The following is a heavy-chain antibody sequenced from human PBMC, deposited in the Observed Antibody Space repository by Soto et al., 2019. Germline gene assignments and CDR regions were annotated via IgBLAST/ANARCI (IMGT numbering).Heavy chain of an antibody. D-gene: IGHD2-2*01. Sequence: GGSLRLSCAASGFTFSSYSMNWVRQAPGKGLEWVSSISGSSASPYYADSVKGRFTISRDNPKRTLYLQMNNLRAEDTAVYYCAKARCSTTNCYVPDYWGQGTLVTVSS. V-gene: IGHV3-23*01. J-gene: IGHJ4*02. CDR2: ISGSSASP. CDR3: AKARCSTTNCYVPDY. CDR1: GFTFSSYS.